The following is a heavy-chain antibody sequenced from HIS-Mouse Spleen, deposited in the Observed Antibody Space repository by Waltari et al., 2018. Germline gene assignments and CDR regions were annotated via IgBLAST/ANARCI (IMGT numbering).Heavy chain of an antibody. Sequence: EVQLVESGGGLVKPGGSLRLSCAASGFTFSSYSMHWVRQSPGKGLECVSSISSSSSYIYYADSVKGRFTISRDNAKNSLYLQMNSLRAEDTAVYYCARARGYSSGWARHFDYWGQGTLVTVSS. D-gene: IGHD6-19*01. J-gene: IGHJ4*02. V-gene: IGHV3-21*01. CDR2: ISSSSSYI. CDR1: GFTFSSYS. CDR3: ARARGYSSGWARHFDY.